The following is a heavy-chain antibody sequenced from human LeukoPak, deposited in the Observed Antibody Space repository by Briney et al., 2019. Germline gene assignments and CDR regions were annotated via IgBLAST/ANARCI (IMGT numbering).Heavy chain of an antibody. CDR3: ASLGGAVAGNPIFFDY. D-gene: IGHD6-19*01. V-gene: IGHV5-51*01. CDR2: IYPGDSDT. Sequence: GESLKISCKGSGYSFTSYWIGWVRQMPGKGLEWMGIIYPGDSDTRYSPSFQGQVTISADKSISTAYLQWSSLKASDTAMYYCASLGGAVAGNPIFFDYWGQGTLVTVSS. CDR1: GYSFTSYW. J-gene: IGHJ4*02.